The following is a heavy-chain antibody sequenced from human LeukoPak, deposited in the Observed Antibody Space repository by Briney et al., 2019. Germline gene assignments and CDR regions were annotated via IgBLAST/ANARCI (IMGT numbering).Heavy chain of an antibody. CDR1: GFTFDDYG. CDR2: ISGSGDIT. V-gene: IGHV3-23*01. J-gene: IGHJ6*02. Sequence: GGSLRLSCAASGFTFDDYGMSWVRQAPGKGLEWVSGISGSGDITYYADSVKGRFTISRDNSKNTLYLQINSLRAEDTAVYYCAKDRSDSSSWYCVDVWGQGTTVTVSS. D-gene: IGHD6-13*01. CDR3: AKDRSDSSSWYCVDV.